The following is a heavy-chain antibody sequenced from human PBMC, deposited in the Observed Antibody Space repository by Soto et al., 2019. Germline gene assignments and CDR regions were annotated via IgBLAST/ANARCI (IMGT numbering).Heavy chain of an antibody. CDR2: IIPILGIA. CDR3: ASEHRGIVVVPAAWG. CDR1: GGTFSSYT. Sequence: SVKVSCKASGGTFSSYTISWVRQAPGQGLEWMGRIIPILGIANYAQKFQGRVTITADKSTSTAYMELSSLRSEDTAVYYCASEHRGIVVVPAAWGWGQGTLVTVSS. V-gene: IGHV1-69*02. D-gene: IGHD2-2*01. J-gene: IGHJ4*02.